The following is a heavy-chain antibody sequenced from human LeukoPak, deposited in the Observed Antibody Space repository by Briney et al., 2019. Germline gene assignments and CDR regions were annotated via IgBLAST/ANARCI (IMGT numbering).Heavy chain of an antibody. CDR3: SRENVAFSPFGY. D-gene: IGHD2-21*01. J-gene: IGHJ4*02. CDR1: GGSISNTNW. Sequence: SETLSLTCGVCGGSISNTNWWSWVRQPPGQGLEWIGEISLTGLTHYNPSLESRVTVSLDKSKNQLSLNLTSVTAADTAVYYCSRENVAFSPFGYWGQGTLVTVLS. V-gene: IGHV4-4*02. CDR2: ISLTGLT.